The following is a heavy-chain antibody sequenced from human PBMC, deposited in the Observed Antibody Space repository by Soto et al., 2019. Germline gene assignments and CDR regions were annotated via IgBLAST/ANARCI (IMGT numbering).Heavy chain of an antibody. CDR2: ISAYNGNT. D-gene: IGHD2-2*01. CDR1: GYTFTSYG. V-gene: IGHV1-18*01. CDR3: ARDCSAAAPFDY. J-gene: IGHJ4*02. Sequence: QVQLVQSGAEVKKPGASVKVSCKASGYTFTSYGISWVRQAPGQGLEWMGWISAYNGNTNYAQKLPGRVTMTTATSTTTAYMPLRSLRSADTPVYYCARDCSAAAPFDYWGQGTLVTLSS.